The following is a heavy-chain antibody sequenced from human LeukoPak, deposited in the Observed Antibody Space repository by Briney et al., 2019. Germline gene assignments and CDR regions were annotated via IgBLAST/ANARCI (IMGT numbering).Heavy chain of an antibody. V-gene: IGHV3-33*06. Sequence: PRRSLRLSCAASGFTFSNYGMNWLRQAPGKGLEWVAVIWSDGRTTYYADSVKGRFTISRDNSKNTLYLQMKSLRADDTAVYYCAKNGVYCDVHCPADYWGQGTLVTVSS. D-gene: IGHD2-8*01. CDR2: IWSDGRTT. J-gene: IGHJ4*02. CDR3: AKNGVYCDVHCPADY. CDR1: GFTFSNYG.